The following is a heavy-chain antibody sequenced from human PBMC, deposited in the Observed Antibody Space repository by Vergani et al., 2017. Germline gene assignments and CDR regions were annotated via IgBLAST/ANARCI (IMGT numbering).Heavy chain of an antibody. CDR3: GVRRGGNRYEYYGMDV. V-gene: IGHV4-61*02. CDR2: IDVKGNS. Sequence: QAQLQESGPRLVKPSQTLSLTCSFSGGSLDIHSQTWGWIRQPAGEGLEWIGLIDVKGNSNFSPSIESRVTMSADASRGRFSLNLRSVTTPDTAVYYCGVRRGGNRYEYYGMDVWGQGTTVTVSS. CDR1: GGSLDIHSQT. J-gene: IGHJ6*02. D-gene: IGHD5-18*01.